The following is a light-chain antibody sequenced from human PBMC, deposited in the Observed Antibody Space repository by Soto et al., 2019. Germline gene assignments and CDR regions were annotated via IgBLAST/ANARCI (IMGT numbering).Light chain of an antibody. CDR1: SSNIENNF. Sequence: QSVLTQPPSVSAAPGQKVIISCSGSSSNIENNFVSWYQQLPGTAPKRLIFDNNKRPPGIPDRFSGSKSGTSATLGITGLQTGDEADYYCVTWDTSLTTTVLFGGGTKLTVL. V-gene: IGLV1-51*01. CDR2: DNN. CDR3: VTWDTSLTTTVL. J-gene: IGLJ2*01.